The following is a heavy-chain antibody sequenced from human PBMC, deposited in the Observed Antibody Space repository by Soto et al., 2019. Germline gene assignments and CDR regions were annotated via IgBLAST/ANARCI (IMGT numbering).Heavy chain of an antibody. D-gene: IGHD4-17*01. CDR1: GFTFSNYG. Sequence: GGSLRLSCAASGFTFSNYGMSWVRQAPGKGLEWVSSISASGGSTYYADSVKGRFTISRDNSKNTLYLQMNSLRAEDTAVYYCATRTVGYWGQGTQVTVSS. J-gene: IGHJ4*02. CDR2: ISASGGST. V-gene: IGHV3-23*01. CDR3: ATRTVGY.